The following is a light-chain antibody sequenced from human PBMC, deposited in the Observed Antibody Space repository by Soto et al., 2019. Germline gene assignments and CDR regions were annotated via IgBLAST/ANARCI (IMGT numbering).Light chain of an antibody. CDR3: QQYKNLPLT. V-gene: IGKV3-15*01. CDR1: QGIADT. CDR2: DTS. J-gene: IGKJ4*01. Sequence: EVVLTQSPATLSASPGEGVTLSCRASQGIADTLTWYQHKPGQTPRLLIYDTSDRATGVPARFSGSRSGPEFTLTISSLQAEDVGIYFCQQYKNLPLTFGGGTKIESK.